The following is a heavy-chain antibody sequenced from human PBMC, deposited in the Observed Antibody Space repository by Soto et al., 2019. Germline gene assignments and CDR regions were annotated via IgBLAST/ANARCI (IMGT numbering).Heavy chain of an antibody. V-gene: IGHV3-74*01. Sequence: GGSLRLSCAASGFTFSSYWMHWVRQAPGKGLVWVSRINSDGSSTSYADSVKGRFTISRDNAKNTLYLQMNSLRAEDTAVYYCARANDYGAWNYMDVWGKGTTVTVSS. D-gene: IGHD4-17*01. CDR1: GFTFSSYW. CDR2: INSDGSST. J-gene: IGHJ6*03. CDR3: ARANDYGAWNYMDV.